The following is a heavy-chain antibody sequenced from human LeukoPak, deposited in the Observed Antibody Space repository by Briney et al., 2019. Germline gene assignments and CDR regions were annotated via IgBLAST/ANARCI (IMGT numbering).Heavy chain of an antibody. D-gene: IGHD2-2*02. CDR1: GFPFRRYG. CDR3: ANGLGYCSSTSCYSLPPSDY. V-gene: IGHV3-30*02. J-gene: IGHJ4*02. Sequence: GGPLRLLCAPCGFPFRRYGMLWLDPAPAKGGAWVACVPFDGYNHYYADSLKGRFTISRDNSKNTLYLQMNSLRAEDTAVYYCANGLGYCSSTSCYSLPPSDYWGQGTLVTVSS. CDR2: VPFDGYNH.